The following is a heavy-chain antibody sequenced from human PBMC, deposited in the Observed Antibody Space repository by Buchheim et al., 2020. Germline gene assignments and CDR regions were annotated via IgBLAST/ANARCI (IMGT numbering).Heavy chain of an antibody. J-gene: IGHJ4*02. Sequence: QVQLVESGGGVVQPGRSLRLSCAASGFTFSSYGMHWVRQAPGKGLEWVAVIWYDGSNKYYADSVKGRFTISRDNSKNTLYLQMNNLRAEDTAVYYCAKDLSSRSSLYFDYWGQGTL. V-gene: IGHV3-33*06. D-gene: IGHD6-6*01. CDR1: GFTFSSYG. CDR3: AKDLSSRSSLYFDY. CDR2: IWYDGSNK.